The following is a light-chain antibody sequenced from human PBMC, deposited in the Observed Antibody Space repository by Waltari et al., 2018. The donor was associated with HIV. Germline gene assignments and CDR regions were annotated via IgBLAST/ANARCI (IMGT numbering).Light chain of an antibody. J-gene: IGKJ5*01. CDR2: DAS. CDR3: QQYDNLPIT. CDR1: QDISNY. Sequence: DIQMTQSPSSLSASVGDRVIITCQASQDISNYLNWYQQKPGKAPKLLIYDASNLETGVPSRFSGSGSGTDFTFTISSLQPEDIATYYCQQYDNLPITFGQGTRLETK. V-gene: IGKV1-33*01.